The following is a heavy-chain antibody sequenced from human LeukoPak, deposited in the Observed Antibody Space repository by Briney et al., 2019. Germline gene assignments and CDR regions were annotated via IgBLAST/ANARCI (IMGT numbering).Heavy chain of an antibody. D-gene: IGHD2-15*01. V-gene: IGHV4-59*08. J-gene: IGHJ4*02. Sequence: SETLSLTCTVSGGSISTYYWTWIRQPPGKGLEWIGYIYYSGNTNYNPALKSRVTISLDTSKNQFSLKLSSVTAADTAVYYCARSYGCSGACFDYWGQGTLVTVSS. CDR2: IYYSGNT. CDR1: GGSISTYY. CDR3: ARSYGCSGACFDY.